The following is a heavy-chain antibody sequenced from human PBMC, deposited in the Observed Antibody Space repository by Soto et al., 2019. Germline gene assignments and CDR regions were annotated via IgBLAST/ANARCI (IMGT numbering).Heavy chain of an antibody. J-gene: IGHJ4*02. CDR1: GFTFSGSA. CDR2: ISYDGSNK. V-gene: IGHV3-30*04. Sequence: PGGSLRLSCAASGFTFSGSAMHWVRQAPGKGLEWVAVISYDGSNKYYADSVKGRFTISRDNSQNTLYLEMNSLRPDDTAMYYCAKAVDISVRGVPPSDCWGQGTLVTVSS. D-gene: IGHD3-10*02. CDR3: AKAVDISVRGVPPSDC.